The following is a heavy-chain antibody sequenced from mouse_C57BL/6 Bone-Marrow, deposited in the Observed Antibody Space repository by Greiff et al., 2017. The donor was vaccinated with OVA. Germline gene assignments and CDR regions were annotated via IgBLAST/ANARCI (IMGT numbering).Heavy chain of an antibody. D-gene: IGHD6-5*01. CDR2: INPGSGGT. CDR1: GYAFTNYL. V-gene: IGHV1-54*01. Sequence: VQLQQSGAELVRPGTSVKVSCKASGYAFTNYLIEWVKQRPGQGLEWIGVINPGSGGTNYNEKFKGKATLTADKSSSTAYMQLSSLTSEDSAVYFGARSRLLPYDYAMDYWGQGTSVTVSS. CDR3: ARSRLLPYDYAMDY. J-gene: IGHJ4*01.